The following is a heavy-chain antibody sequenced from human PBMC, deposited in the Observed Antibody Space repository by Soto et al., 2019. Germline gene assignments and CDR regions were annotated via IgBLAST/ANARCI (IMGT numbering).Heavy chain of an antibody. CDR2: IIPSLGTT. CDR3: ATTPRIAGGIPIDY. CDR1: GGTLSTYA. D-gene: IGHD1-26*01. V-gene: IGHV1-69*01. J-gene: IGHJ4*02. Sequence: QVQLVQSGAEVKKPGSSVKVSCKASGGTLSTYAFSWVRQAPGQGLEWMGGIIPSLGTTNYTQKFQGSVTITADESTSTGYMVLSTLRSDDTAVYYCATTPRIAGGIPIDYWGQGTLVTVSS.